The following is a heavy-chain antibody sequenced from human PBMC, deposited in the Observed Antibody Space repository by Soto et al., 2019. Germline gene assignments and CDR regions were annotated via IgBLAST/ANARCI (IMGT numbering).Heavy chain of an antibody. J-gene: IGHJ4*02. CDR2: ISGRGGDT. V-gene: IGHV3-23*01. CDR3: VKDREVATTRTVHFDY. D-gene: IGHD5-12*01. CDR1: GFTFSTYA. Sequence: EVQLLESGGGLVQPGGSLRLSCAASGFTFSTYAMNWVRQAPGKGLEWVSVISGRGGDTYYAYSVKGRFTISRDNSKNTLYVQMTSLRVEDTAVYYCVKDREVATTRTVHFDYWGQGTLVTVSS.